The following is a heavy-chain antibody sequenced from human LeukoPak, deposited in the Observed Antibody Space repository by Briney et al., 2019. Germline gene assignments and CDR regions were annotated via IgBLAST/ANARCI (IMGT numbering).Heavy chain of an antibody. D-gene: IGHD3-10*01. CDR3: AKSLVLWFGELELFDY. CDR2: INHNGNVN. J-gene: IGHJ4*02. Sequence: GGSLRLSCAASGFTFSSYWMNWARQAPGKGLEWVASINHNGNVNYYVDSVKGRFTISRDNAKNTLYLQMNSLRAEDTAVYYCAKSLVLWFGELELFDYWGQGTLVTVSS. V-gene: IGHV3-7*01. CDR1: GFTFSSYW.